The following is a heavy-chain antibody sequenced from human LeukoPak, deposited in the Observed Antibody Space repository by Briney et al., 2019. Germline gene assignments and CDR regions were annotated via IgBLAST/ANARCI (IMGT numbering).Heavy chain of an antibody. CDR2: INHSGST. CDR1: GGSFSGYY. V-gene: IGHV4-34*01. D-gene: IGHD6-19*01. CDR3: ARGTIAVAAPGSTNFDY. J-gene: IGHJ4*02. Sequence: PSETLSLTCAVYGGSFSGYYWSWIRQPPGKGLESIGEINHSGSTNYNPSLKSRVTISVDTSKNQFSLKLSSVTAADTAVYYCARGTIAVAAPGSTNFDYWGQGTLVTVSS.